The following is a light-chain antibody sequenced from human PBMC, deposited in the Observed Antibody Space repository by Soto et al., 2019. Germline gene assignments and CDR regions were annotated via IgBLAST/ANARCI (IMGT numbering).Light chain of an antibody. V-gene: IGKV1D-12*01. CDR1: QDIRSW. CDR2: AAS. Sequence: DIQMTQSPSSVSASVGDRVTITCRASQDIRSWLAWYQQRPGKAPKLLISAASSLQSAVPSRFSGSGSGTDFTLTISSLQPDDFATYYCQQSDTFPATFGGGTNVEIK. CDR3: QQSDTFPAT. J-gene: IGKJ4*01.